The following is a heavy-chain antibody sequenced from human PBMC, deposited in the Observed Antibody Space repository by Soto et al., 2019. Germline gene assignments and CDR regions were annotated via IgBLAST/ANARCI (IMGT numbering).Heavy chain of an antibody. Sequence: GGSLRLSCAASGFTVSSNYMSWVRQAPGKGLEWVSVIYSGGSTYYADSVKGRFTISRDNSKNTLYLQMNSLRAEDTAVYYCARVSRDGYNLEGGFDYWGQGTLVTVSS. J-gene: IGHJ4*02. V-gene: IGHV3-53*01. D-gene: IGHD5-12*01. CDR1: GFTVSSNY. CDR3: ARVSRDGYNLEGGFDY. CDR2: IYSGGST.